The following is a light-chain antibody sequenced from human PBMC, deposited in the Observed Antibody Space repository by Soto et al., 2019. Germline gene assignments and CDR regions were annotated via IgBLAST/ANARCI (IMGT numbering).Light chain of an antibody. CDR3: LQDYSYPRT. J-gene: IGKJ1*01. CDR1: QAIRTE. CDR2: GTS. V-gene: IGKV1-6*01. Sequence: AIQMTQSPSSLSASVGDRVIITCRASQAIRTELGWYQQRPGKAPKLLIYGTSNLQSGVPSRISGSGSGTDFTLTINGLQPEDFATYYCLQDYSYPRTFGQVTMVDVK.